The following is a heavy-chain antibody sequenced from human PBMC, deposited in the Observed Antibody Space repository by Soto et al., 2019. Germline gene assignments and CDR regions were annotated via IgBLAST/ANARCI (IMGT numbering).Heavy chain of an antibody. CDR3: ARGSPVAIAAPGAAWFDP. CDR2: INPSGGST. CDR1: GYSITSCY. D-gene: IGHD6-6*01. J-gene: IGHJ5*02. V-gene: IGHV1-46*01. Sequence: GAPAEVSCKATGYSITSCYMHWVRQDKGQGLEWMGIINPSGGSTSYAQKFQGRVTMTRDTSTSTVYMELSSLRSEDTAVYYCARGSPVAIAAPGAAWFDPWGQGTLVTGSS.